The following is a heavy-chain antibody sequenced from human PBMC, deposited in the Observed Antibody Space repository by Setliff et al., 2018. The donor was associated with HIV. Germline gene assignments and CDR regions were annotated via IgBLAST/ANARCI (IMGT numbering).Heavy chain of an antibody. CDR1: GGSISSYY. D-gene: IGHD3-9*01. CDR3: AREHDTLTGYSFDY. V-gene: IGHV4-59*12. J-gene: IGHJ4*02. CDR2: IYYSGST. Sequence: SETLSLTCTVSGGSISSYYWSWIRQPPGKGLEWIGYIYYSGSTNYNPSLKSRVTISVDTSKNQFSLKLSSVTAADTAVYYCAREHDTLTGYSFDYWGQGTLVTVSS.